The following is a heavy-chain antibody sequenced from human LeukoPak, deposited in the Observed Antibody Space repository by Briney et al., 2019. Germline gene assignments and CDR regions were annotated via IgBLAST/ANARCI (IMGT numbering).Heavy chain of an antibody. Sequence: PSETLSLTCTVSGGSISSYYWYWIRQPPGKGLEWIGYIYSSGNTNYNPSLNSRVTISLDTSKNQFSLMLRSLTAADTTVYYCARRYTASPGERFDYWGQGTLVTVSS. J-gene: IGHJ4*02. D-gene: IGHD2-2*02. CDR2: IYSSGNT. CDR3: ARRYTASPGERFDY. CDR1: GGSISSYY. V-gene: IGHV4-59*08.